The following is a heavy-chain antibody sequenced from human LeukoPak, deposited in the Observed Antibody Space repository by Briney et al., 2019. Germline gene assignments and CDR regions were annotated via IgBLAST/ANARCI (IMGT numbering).Heavy chain of an antibody. Sequence: GGSLRLSCAASGFTFTTYWMHWVRQAPGKGLVWVSHINSDGSITSYADSVKGRFTISRDNAKNTLYLQMNSLRAEDTVVYYCARDAVDTANAVWGQGTTVTVSS. CDR1: GFTFTTYW. J-gene: IGHJ6*02. V-gene: IGHV3-74*01. CDR2: INSDGSIT. CDR3: ARDAVDTANAV. D-gene: IGHD5-18*01.